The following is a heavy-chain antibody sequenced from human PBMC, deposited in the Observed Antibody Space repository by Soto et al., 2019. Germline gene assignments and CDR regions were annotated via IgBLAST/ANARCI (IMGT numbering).Heavy chain of an antibody. CDR2: IYHSGST. Sequence: QLQLQESGPGLVKPSETLSLTCTVSGGSISSSSYYWGWIRQPPGKALEWIGSIYHSGSTYYNRSLTSVVTLYEDKCQNPFPLQLSCVTAADTAVYYCAGFPTGEQWLGNSFDIWGHVTMVAFSS. CDR3: AGFPTGEQWLGNSFDI. J-gene: IGHJ3*02. D-gene: IGHD6-19*01. V-gene: IGHV4-39*01. CDR1: GGSISSSSYY.